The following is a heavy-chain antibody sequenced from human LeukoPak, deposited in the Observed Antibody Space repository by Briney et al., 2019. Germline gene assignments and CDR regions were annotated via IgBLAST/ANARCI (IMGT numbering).Heavy chain of an antibody. Sequence: GESLKISFQASGYSFVDYWIGWVRQMPGKGLEWMGNIYPSDSETKYSPSFQGQVTISADKSISTAYLQWSSLNVSDTAMYFCARLIPALMSLIRPDNWGQGTLVAVSS. CDR2: IYPSDSET. J-gene: IGHJ4*02. D-gene: IGHD2-2*01. V-gene: IGHV5-51*01. CDR1: GYSFVDYW. CDR3: ARLIPALMSLIRPDN.